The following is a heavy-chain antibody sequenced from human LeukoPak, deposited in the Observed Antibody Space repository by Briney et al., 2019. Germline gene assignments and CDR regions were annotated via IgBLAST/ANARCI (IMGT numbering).Heavy chain of an antibody. CDR3: ASTATVVVPAAIRY. Sequence: GGSLRLSCAASGFTFSSYAMSWVRQAPGKGLEWVSAISGSGGSTYYADSVKGRFTISRDNSKNTLYLQMNSLRAEDTVVYYCASTATVVVPAAIRYWGQGTLVTVSS. CDR2: ISGSGGST. D-gene: IGHD2-2*01. J-gene: IGHJ4*02. CDR1: GFTFSSYA. V-gene: IGHV3-23*01.